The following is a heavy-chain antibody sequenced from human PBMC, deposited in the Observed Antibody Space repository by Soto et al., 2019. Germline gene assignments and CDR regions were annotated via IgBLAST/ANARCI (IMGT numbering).Heavy chain of an antibody. J-gene: IGHJ4*02. CDR1: GFTFSSYA. Sequence: QVQLVESGGGVVQPGRPLRLSCAASGFTFSSYALHWVRQAPGKGLEWVAFISYDGSNKFYADSVKGRFTISRDTSKNTLYLQMNSLRAEDTAVYYCARVLGGYPNFDYWGQGTLVTVSS. CDR3: ARVLGGYPNFDY. D-gene: IGHD3-22*01. CDR2: ISYDGSNK. V-gene: IGHV3-30-3*01.